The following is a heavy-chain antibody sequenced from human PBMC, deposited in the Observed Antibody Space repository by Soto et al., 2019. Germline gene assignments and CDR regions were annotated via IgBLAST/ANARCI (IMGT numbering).Heavy chain of an antibody. D-gene: IGHD2-2*01. CDR3: ARRRVGIGFGS. CDR1: GFSLTTSGVG. V-gene: IGHV2-5*01. J-gene: IGHJ5*01. CDR2: IYWNDDK. Sequence: QITLKESGPTLVIPTQTLTLTCTFSGFSLTTSGVGVGWVRQPPGKALEWLAVIYWNDDKHYSPSLGSRLTITKDTSKNQVVLTMTGMDPVDTATYYCARRRVGIGFGSWGQGTLVTVSS.